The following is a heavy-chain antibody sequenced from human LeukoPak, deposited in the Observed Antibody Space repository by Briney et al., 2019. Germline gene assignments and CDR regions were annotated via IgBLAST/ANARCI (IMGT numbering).Heavy chain of an antibody. CDR1: GFTFSSYA. J-gene: IGHJ4*02. CDR2: ISGSGGST. CDR3: AKEYDYGWGSYRSPHYFDY. V-gene: IGHV3-23*01. D-gene: IGHD3-16*02. Sequence: QPGGSLRLSCAASGFTFSSYAMSWVRQAPGKGLEWVSAISGSGGSTYYADSVKGRFTISRDNSKNTLYLQMNSLRAEVTGVYYCAKEYDYGWGSYRSPHYFDYWGQGTLVTVSS.